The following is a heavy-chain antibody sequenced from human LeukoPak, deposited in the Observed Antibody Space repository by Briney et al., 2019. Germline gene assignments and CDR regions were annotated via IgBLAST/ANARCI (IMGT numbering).Heavy chain of an antibody. CDR2: ISSSSSYT. CDR3: AKDREYCSGGSCYSPLFDY. V-gene: IGHV3-11*06. Sequence: GGSLRLSCAASGFTFSDYYMSWIRQAPGKGLEWVSYISSSSSYTNYADSVKGRFTISRDNAKNSLYLQMNSLRAEDTAVYYCAKDREYCSGGSCYSPLFDYWGQGTLVTVSS. J-gene: IGHJ4*02. CDR1: GFTFSDYY. D-gene: IGHD2-15*01.